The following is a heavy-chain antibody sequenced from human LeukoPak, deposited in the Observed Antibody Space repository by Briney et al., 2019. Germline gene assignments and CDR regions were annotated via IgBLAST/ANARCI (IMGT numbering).Heavy chain of an antibody. Sequence: GGSLRLSCAASGFTFDDYTMHWVRQAPGKGLERVSLISWDGGSTYYADSVKGRFTISRDNSKNSLYLQMNSLRTEDTALYYCAATYYYGSGSSPTHWGQGTLVTVSS. D-gene: IGHD3-10*01. J-gene: IGHJ4*02. CDR3: AATYYYGSGSSPTH. CDR1: GFTFDDYT. V-gene: IGHV3-43*01. CDR2: ISWDGGST.